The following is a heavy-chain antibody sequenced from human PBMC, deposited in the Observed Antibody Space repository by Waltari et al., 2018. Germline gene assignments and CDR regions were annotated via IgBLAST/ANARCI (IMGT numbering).Heavy chain of an antibody. J-gene: IGHJ4*02. Sequence: EVQLVESGGGLVQPGGSVGLSCAASGFAVTRTYMSWVRQAPGKGLEWVSVIYTSGTTFYADSVRGRFTISRDNSKNALYLQMNSLRVEDTAVYYCARDSYMGYWGQGTLVTVSS. D-gene: IGHD2-21*01. CDR1: GFAVTRTY. V-gene: IGHV3-66*01. CDR3: ARDSYMGY. CDR2: IYTSGTT.